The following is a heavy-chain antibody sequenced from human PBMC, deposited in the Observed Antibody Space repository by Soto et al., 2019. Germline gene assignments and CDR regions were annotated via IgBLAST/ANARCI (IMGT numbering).Heavy chain of an antibody. D-gene: IGHD2-2*01. Sequence: GGSLRLSCAASGFTFSDYYMSWIRQAPGKGLEWVSYISSSGSTIYYADSVKGRFTISRDNAKNSLYLQMNSLRAEDTAVYYCASLYCSSTSCPIDYWGQGTLVTVSS. CDR2: ISSSGSTI. V-gene: IGHV3-11*01. CDR3: ASLYCSSTSCPIDY. CDR1: GFTFSDYY. J-gene: IGHJ4*02.